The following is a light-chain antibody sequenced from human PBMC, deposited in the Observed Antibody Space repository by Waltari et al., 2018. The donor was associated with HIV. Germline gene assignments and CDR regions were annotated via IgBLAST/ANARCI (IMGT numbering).Light chain of an antibody. Sequence: DIQMTQSPSSLSASIGDTVPIPCRASQDISNSVSWFQQQPGKVPKLLVHGAFILQRGVPSRFSGSGSGTHYTLTISGLQAEDFATYFCQQYYGVPLTFGGGTRVDI. CDR1: QDISNS. V-gene: IGKV1-NL1*01. CDR2: GAF. J-gene: IGKJ4*01. CDR3: QQYYGVPLT.